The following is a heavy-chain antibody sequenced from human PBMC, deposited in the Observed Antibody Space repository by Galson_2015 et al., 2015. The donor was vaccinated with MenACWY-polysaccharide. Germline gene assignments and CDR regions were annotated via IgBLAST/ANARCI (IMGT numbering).Heavy chain of an antibody. Sequence: SLRLSCAASGFTFNTHWMHWVRQAPGKGLMWVSRINRDGRNTDYADSVKVSFTISRYNAKNTLIVQMNSLRAEDTAVYYCARGISSSNWGQGTLVTVSS. CDR3: ARGISSSN. D-gene: IGHD6-6*01. CDR1: GFTFNTHW. V-gene: IGHV3-74*01. J-gene: IGHJ4*02. CDR2: INRDGRNT.